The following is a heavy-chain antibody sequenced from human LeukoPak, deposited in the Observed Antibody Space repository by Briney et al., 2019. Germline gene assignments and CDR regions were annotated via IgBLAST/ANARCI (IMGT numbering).Heavy chain of an antibody. Sequence: GASVKVSCKASGYTFTGYYMHWVRQAPGQGLEWMGWINPNSGGTNYAQKFQGRVTMTRDTSISTAHMELSRLRSDDTAVYYCAREPIAVAAIDYWGQGTLVTVSS. CDR2: INPNSGGT. V-gene: IGHV1-2*02. CDR3: AREPIAVAAIDY. J-gene: IGHJ4*02. CDR1: GYTFTGYY. D-gene: IGHD6-19*01.